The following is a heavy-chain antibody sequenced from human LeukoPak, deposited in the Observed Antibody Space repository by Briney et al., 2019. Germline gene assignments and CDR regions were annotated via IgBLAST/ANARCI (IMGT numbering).Heavy chain of an antibody. Sequence: SETLSLTCIDSGGSISDYYWSWIRQPPGKGLEWIGHIYYSGSTNYNPSLKSRVTISVDTSKNQFSLKLSSVTAADTAVYYCASLPDYWGQGTLVTVSS. V-gene: IGHV4-59*01. CDR3: ASLPDY. CDR1: GGSISDYY. D-gene: IGHD2-2*01. CDR2: IYYSGST. J-gene: IGHJ4*02.